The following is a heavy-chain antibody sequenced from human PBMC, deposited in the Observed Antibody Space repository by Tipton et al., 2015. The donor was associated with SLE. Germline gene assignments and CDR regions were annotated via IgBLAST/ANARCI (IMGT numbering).Heavy chain of an antibody. J-gene: IGHJ4*02. D-gene: IGHD2-2*01. V-gene: IGHV3-33*01. Sequence: RSLRLSCVVSGFTFSDFGMHWIRQPPGKGLEWVAVIWYDGSKKKYADSVKGRFTISRDNSKNTMFLRMNSLRDEDTAVYYCARASASHAFDYWGQGTLVTVSS. CDR2: IWYDGSKK. CDR1: GFTFSDFG. CDR3: ARASASHAFDY.